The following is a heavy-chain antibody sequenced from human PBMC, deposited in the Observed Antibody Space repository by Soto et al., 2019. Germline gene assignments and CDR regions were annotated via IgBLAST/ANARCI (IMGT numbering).Heavy chain of an antibody. D-gene: IGHD6-13*01. CDR2: ISAYNGNT. Sequence: ASVKVSCKASGYTFTSYGISWVRQAPGQGLEWMGWISAYNGNTNYAQKLQGRVTMTTDTSTSTAYMELRSLRSDDTAVYYCARDSRSSNWAYYYYYGMDVWGQGTTVTVSS. CDR3: ARDSRSSNWAYYYYYGMDV. V-gene: IGHV1-18*01. CDR1: GYTFTSYG. J-gene: IGHJ6*02.